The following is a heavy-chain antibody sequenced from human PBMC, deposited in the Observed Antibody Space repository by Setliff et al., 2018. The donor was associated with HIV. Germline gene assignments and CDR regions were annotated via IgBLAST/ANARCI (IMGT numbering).Heavy chain of an antibody. J-gene: IGHJ4*02. CDR2: INRSGST. V-gene: IGHV4-34*01. CDR3: ARLPYYDVFSGYYAPHFDY. D-gene: IGHD3-3*01. Sequence: TLSLTCAVHGGSFSGYYWSWIRQPPGKGLEWIGEINRSGSTTYNPSVKSRVTISVDTSKNQFSLKLTSVTAADTAVYYCARLPYYDVFSGYYAPHFDYWGQGTLVTVSS. CDR1: GGSFSGYY.